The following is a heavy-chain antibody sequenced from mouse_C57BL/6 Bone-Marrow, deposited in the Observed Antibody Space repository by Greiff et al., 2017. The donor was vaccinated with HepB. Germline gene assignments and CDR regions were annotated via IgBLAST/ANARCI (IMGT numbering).Heavy chain of an antibody. Sequence: EVQLVESGGGLVQPGGSMKLSCVASGFTFSNYWMNWVRQSPEKGLEWVAQIRLKSDNYATHYAESVKGRFTISRDDSKSSVYLQMNNLRAEDTGIYYCTEGGYYGKYWGQGTSVTVSS. CDR2: IRLKSDNYAT. V-gene: IGHV6-3*01. CDR1: GFTFSNYW. D-gene: IGHD1-1*01. J-gene: IGHJ4*01. CDR3: TEGGYYGKY.